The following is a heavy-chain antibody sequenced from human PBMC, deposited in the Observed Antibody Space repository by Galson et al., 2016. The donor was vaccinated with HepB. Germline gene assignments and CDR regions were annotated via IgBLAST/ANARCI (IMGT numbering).Heavy chain of an antibody. Sequence: SVKVSCKASGFTFIGSAMQWVRQARGQRLEWIVWIVVGSGNTTYAQKFQERVTFTRDMSTRTAYMELSSLRSEDTAVYYWAADASSDYVWGTYPSLWGQGTLVTVSS. V-gene: IGHV1-58*02. J-gene: IGHJ4*02. CDR1: GFTFIGSA. D-gene: IGHD3-16*02. CDR3: AADASSDYVWGTYPSL. CDR2: IVVGSGNT.